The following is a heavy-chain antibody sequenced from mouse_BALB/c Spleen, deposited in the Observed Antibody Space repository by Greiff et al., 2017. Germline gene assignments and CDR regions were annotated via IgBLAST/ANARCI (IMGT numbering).Heavy chain of an antibody. J-gene: IGHJ4*01. V-gene: IGHV14-3*02. CDR1: GFNIKDTY. Sequence: EVQLQQSGAELVKPGASVKLSCTASGFNIKDTYMHWVKQRPEQGLEWIGRIDPANGNTKYDPKFQGKATITADTSSNTAYLQLSSLTSEDTAVYYCARMTTVDGYYYAMDYWGQGTSVTVSS. CDR3: ARMTTVDGYYYAMDY. D-gene: IGHD1-1*01. CDR2: IDPANGNT.